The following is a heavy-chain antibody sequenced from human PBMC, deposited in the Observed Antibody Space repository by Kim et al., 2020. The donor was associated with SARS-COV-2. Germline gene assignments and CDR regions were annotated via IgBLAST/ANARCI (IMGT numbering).Heavy chain of an antibody. CDR3: ARGYYSSYIED. Sequence: ASVKVSCKASGYSFNGHYMHWVRQAPGQGLEWMGRVDPNTGCTSYAQKFQGRVTLTWDTSISTAYMDLSRRRSDDTAVYICARGYYSSYIEDWGQVTL. V-gene: IGHV1-2*06. D-gene: IGHD2-2*01. J-gene: IGHJ4*02. CDR2: VDPNTGCT. CDR1: GYSFNGHY.